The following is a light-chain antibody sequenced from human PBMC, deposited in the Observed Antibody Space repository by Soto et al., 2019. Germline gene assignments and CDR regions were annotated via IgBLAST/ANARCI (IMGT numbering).Light chain of an antibody. Sequence: QSVLTQPASVSGSPGRSITISCTGTSSDVGGYNLVSWYQQHAGKAPKLIIFEVTKRPSHTSNRFSGSKSGNTASLTISGLQAEDEADYYCCSYAGSSSLVFGGGTQLTVL. V-gene: IGLV2-23*02. J-gene: IGLJ2*01. CDR2: EVT. CDR3: CSYAGSSSLV. CDR1: SSDVGGYNL.